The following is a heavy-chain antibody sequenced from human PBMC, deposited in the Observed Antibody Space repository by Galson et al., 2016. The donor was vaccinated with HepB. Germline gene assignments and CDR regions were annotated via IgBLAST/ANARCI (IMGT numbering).Heavy chain of an antibody. CDR3: ARGSSIFGEVLPHYFDY. D-gene: IGHD3-3*01. CDR1: GFAFRSYP. V-gene: IGHV3-21*01. J-gene: IGHJ4*02. CDR2: ITSTTSHI. Sequence: SLRLSCAASGFAFRSYPMNWVRQAPGKGLEWVSSITSTTSHIFYADSVKGRFTISRDNAKNSLYLQMDSLRAEDTAVYYCARGSSIFGEVLPHYFDYWGQGALVTVSS.